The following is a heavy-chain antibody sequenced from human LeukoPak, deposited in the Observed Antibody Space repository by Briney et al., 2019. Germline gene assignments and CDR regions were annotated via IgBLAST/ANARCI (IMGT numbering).Heavy chain of an antibody. V-gene: IGHV3-53*01. CDR3: ARDSSGHHYFDY. Sequence: GGSLRLSCAASGFTVSSNYMSWVRQAPGKGLEWVSVIYSGGSTYYADSVKGRFTISRDNSKNTLYLQMNSLRAEDTAVYYCARDSSGHHYFDYWGQGTLVTVSS. CDR1: GFTVSSNY. D-gene: IGHD1-14*01. CDR2: IYSGGST. J-gene: IGHJ4*02.